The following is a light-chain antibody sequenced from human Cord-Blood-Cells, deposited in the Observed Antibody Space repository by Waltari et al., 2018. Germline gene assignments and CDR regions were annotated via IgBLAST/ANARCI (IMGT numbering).Light chain of an antibody. Sequence: QSALTPPASVSGSPGPSITIPCTGTSSDVGCSNYGSWYQQHPGKAPKLMIYEVSNRPSGVSNRFSGSKSGNTASLTISGLQAEDEADYYCSSYTSSSVYVFGTGTKVTVL. CDR2: EVS. J-gene: IGLJ1*01. CDR1: SSDVGCSNY. CDR3: SSYTSSSVYV. V-gene: IGLV2-14*01.